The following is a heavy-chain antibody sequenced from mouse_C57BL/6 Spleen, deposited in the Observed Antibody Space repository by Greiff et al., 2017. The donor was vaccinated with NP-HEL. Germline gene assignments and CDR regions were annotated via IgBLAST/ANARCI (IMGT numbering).Heavy chain of an antibody. V-gene: IGHV1-82*01. Sequence: VQLQQSGPELVKPGASVKISCKASGYAFSSSWMNWVKQRPGKGLEWIGRIYPGDGDTNYNGKFKGKATLTADKSSSTAYMQLSSLTSEDSAVYFCARLDGNYDYVDYWGQGTTLTVSS. J-gene: IGHJ2*01. CDR2: IYPGDGDT. D-gene: IGHD2-1*01. CDR3: ARLDGNYDYVDY. CDR1: GYAFSSSW.